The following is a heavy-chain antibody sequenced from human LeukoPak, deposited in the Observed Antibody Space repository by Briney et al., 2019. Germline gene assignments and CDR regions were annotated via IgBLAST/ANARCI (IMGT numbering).Heavy chain of an antibody. CDR1: GLTFSTSG. D-gene: IGHD6-13*01. J-gene: IGHJ4*02. CDR2: ISSSGSTI. CDR3: AREGFAGYSSSWYDY. V-gene: IGHV3-48*04. Sequence: GGSLRLSCTASGLTFSTSGFNWVRQAPGKGLEWVSYISSSGSTIYYADSVKGRFTISRDNAKNSLYLQTNSLRAEDTAVYYCAREGFAGYSSSWYDYWGQGTLVTVSS.